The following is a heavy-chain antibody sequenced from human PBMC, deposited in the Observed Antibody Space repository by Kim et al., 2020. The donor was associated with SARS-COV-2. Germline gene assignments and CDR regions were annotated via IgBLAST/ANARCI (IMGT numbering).Heavy chain of an antibody. Sequence: SETLSLTCAVYGGSFSGYYWSWIRQPPGKGLEWIGEINHSGSTNYNPSLKSRVTISVDTSKNQFSLKLSSVTAADTAVYYCARVPRGWVRGVITTYYYYYGMDVWGQGTTVTVSS. CDR1: GGSFSGYY. D-gene: IGHD3-10*01. V-gene: IGHV4-34*01. CDR2: INHSGST. J-gene: IGHJ6*02. CDR3: ARVPRGWVRGVITTYYYYYGMDV.